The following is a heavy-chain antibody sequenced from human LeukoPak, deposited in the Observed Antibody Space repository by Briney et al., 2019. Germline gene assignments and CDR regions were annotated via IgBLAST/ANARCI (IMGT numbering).Heavy chain of an antibody. Sequence: GGSLRLSCAASGFTFSSYSMNWVRQAPGKGLEWVSYISSSSSTIYYADSVKGRFTISRDNAKNSLYLQMNSLRAEDTAVYYCARGLTPYGGNSGEWYFDYWGQGTLVTVSS. J-gene: IGHJ4*02. V-gene: IGHV3-48*01. D-gene: IGHD4-23*01. CDR1: GFTFSSYS. CDR2: ISSSSSTI. CDR3: ARGLTPYGGNSGEWYFDY.